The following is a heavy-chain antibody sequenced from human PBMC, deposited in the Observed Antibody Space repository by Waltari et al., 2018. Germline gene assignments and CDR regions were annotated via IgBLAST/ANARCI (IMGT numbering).Heavy chain of an antibody. D-gene: IGHD6-19*01. CDR1: GFTFSSYA. CDR2: ISSSGGST. V-gene: IGHV3-23*01. J-gene: IGHJ5*02. Sequence: EVQLLESGGGLVQPGGSLRLSCAASGFTFSSYAMSWVRQAPGRGLEWFSAISSSGGSTYYADAVKGRFTISRDNSKNTLYLQMNSLRAEDTAVYYCARQQWRSGAGWFDPWGQGTLVTVSS. CDR3: ARQQWRSGAGWFDP.